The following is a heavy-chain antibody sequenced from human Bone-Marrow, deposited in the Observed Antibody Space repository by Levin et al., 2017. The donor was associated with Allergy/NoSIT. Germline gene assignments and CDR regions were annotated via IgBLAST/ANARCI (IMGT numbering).Heavy chain of an antibody. CDR3: AREGQQLVDY. J-gene: IGHJ4*02. CDR1: GFIFSSYA. Sequence: GGSLRLSCAASGFIFSSYAMHWVRQAPGKGLEWVAVISYDGSNKWNADSVRGRFTISRDNSKNTLYLQMNGLRAEETAVYYCAREGQQLVDYWGQGTLVTVSS. CDR2: ISYDGSNK. D-gene: IGHD6-13*01. V-gene: IGHV3-30*04.